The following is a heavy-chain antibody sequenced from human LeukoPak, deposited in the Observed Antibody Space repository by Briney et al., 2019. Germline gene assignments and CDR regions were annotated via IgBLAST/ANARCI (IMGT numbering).Heavy chain of an antibody. J-gene: IGHJ4*02. CDR1: GFSIITGYY. CDR2: IYYSGST. CDR3: ARGVGKRFDY. V-gene: IGHV4-61*01. D-gene: IGHD1-26*01. Sequence: SETLSLTCAVSGFSIITGYYWGWIRQPPGKGLEWIGYIYYSGSTNYNPSLKSRVTISVDTSKNQFSLKLSSVTAADTAVYYCARGVGKRFDYWGQGTLVTVSS.